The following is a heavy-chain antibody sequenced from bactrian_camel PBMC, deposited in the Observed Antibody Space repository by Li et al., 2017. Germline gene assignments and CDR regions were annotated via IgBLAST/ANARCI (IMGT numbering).Heavy chain of an antibody. D-gene: IGHD4*01. V-gene: IGHV3S53*01. Sequence: HVQLVESGGDSVETGGSLRLSCTFSGNTYALYYMAWFRQTPGGQREGVAHIRQSKRTQYADFVKGRFTISQNNAENSLYLQMDNLTPDDTATYYCTAGAVISGGYGARCLPARPTDYSDWGRGPRSPSP. CDR2: IRQSKRT. CDR1: GNTYALYY. J-gene: IGHJ4*01.